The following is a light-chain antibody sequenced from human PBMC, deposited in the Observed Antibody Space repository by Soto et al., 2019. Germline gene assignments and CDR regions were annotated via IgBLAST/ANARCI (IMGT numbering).Light chain of an antibody. CDR3: QHYVTSSIT. CDR1: QSVTSTS. V-gene: IGKV3-20*01. Sequence: EIVMTQSPATLSLSPGERATLSCRASQSVTSTSLAWYQQKPGQAARLLMYGASSRATGTPERISGGGSGTEFTLTTSRLEPEDFAVYYCQHYVTSSITFGQGTRLEIK. CDR2: GAS. J-gene: IGKJ5*01.